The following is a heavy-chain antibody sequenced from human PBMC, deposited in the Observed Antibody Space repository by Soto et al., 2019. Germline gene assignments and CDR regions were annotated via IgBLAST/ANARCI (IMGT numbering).Heavy chain of an antibody. D-gene: IGHD2-2*02. Sequence: GGSLRLSCAASGFTFSGYGMHWVRQAPGKGLEWVAVISNDGINKYYGDSVKGRFTISRDNSKNTLYLQMNSLRAEDTAVYYCAKGGYCSSTSCYTDYWGQGTLVTVSS. CDR3: AKGGYCSSTSCYTDY. CDR1: GFTFSGYG. J-gene: IGHJ4*02. CDR2: ISNDGINK. V-gene: IGHV3-30*18.